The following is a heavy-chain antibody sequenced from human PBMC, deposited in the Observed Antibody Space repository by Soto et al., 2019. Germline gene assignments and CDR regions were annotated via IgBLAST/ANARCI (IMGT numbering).Heavy chain of an antibody. D-gene: IGHD3-9*01. V-gene: IGHV4-59*02. CDR1: GVSVDNYQ. J-gene: IGHJ6*01. CDR3: ARLSHIFPVDTYFYHSMDI. Sequence: QVQLQESCPGLVRPSETLSLTCTVSGVSVDNYQSSWIRRPPGKGLEWVGYIHRSGYTNYNPSLRSRLTLSVDTSTHQVALKLSPVTAADTAAYYCARLSHIFPVDTYFYHSMDIWGPGITGTVSS. CDR2: IHRSGYT.